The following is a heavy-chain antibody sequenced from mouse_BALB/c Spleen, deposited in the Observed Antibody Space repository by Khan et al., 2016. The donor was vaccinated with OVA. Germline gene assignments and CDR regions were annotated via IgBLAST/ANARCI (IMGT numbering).Heavy chain of an antibody. CDR1: GFSLTNYG. D-gene: IGHD2-10*01. CDR2: IWSDGST. CDR3: ARQPYYHYNIMDY. J-gene: IGHJ4*01. V-gene: IGHV2-6-1*01. Sequence: QVQLKQSGPGLVAPSQSLSITCTISGFSLTNYGVHWVRQPPGKGLEWLVVIWSDGSTTYNSALKSRLTISKDNSKGHVFLKMNSLQTDDTAMYFCARQPYYHYNIMDYWGQGTSVTVSS.